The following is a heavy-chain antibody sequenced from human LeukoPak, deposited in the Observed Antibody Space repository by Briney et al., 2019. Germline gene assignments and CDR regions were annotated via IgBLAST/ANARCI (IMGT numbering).Heavy chain of an antibody. CDR2: IYTDGST. Sequence: GGSLRLSCAASGFTVSSNFMSWVRQAPGKGLEWVSLIYTDGSTYYADSVKGRFTISRDNSKNTLCLQMNSLRAQDTAVYYCARDAAEQQLVHYFDYWGQGTLVTVSS. J-gene: IGHJ4*02. CDR3: ARDAAEQQLVHYFDY. CDR1: GFTVSSNF. D-gene: IGHD6-13*01. V-gene: IGHV3-53*01.